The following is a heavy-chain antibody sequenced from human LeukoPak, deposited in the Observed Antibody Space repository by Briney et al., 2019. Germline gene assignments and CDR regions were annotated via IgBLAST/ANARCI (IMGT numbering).Heavy chain of an antibody. Sequence: PGGSLRLSCAASGFTSSNAWMSWVRQAPGKGLEWVGRIKSKTDGGTTDYAAPVKGRFTISRDDSKNTLYLQMNSLKTEDTAVYYCTTLPAASYYYYYYMDVWGKGTTVTVSS. D-gene: IGHD2-2*01. CDR1: GFTSSNAW. J-gene: IGHJ6*03. CDR2: IKSKTDGGTT. V-gene: IGHV3-15*01. CDR3: TTLPAASYYYYYYMDV.